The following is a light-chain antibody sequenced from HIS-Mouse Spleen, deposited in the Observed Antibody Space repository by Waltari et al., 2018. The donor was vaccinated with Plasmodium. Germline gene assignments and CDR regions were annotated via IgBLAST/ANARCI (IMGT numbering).Light chain of an antibody. V-gene: IGKV1-13*02. Sequence: AIQLTQSPSSLSSSVGDSVTITSRARQGMRSALAWYQQRPGKAPKLLIYDAYSLESGVPSTFSGSQAGTDFALTICSPEPDDNATDYCQRIKSNPQGTFGEATRLEIK. CDR3: QRIKSNPQGT. CDR2: DAY. J-gene: IGKJ5*01. CDR1: QGMRSA.